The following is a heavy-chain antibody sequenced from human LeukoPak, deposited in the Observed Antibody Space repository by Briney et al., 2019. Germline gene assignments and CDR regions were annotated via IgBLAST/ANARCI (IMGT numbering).Heavy chain of an antibody. CDR2: INSDGSST. Sequence: GESLRLSCAASGFTFSSYWMHWVRQAPAKGLVWVSRINSDGSSTSYADSVKGRFTISRDNAKNTLYLQMNSLRAEDTAVYYCARDDRSGYGMDVWGQGTTVTVSS. V-gene: IGHV3-74*01. CDR3: ARDDRSGYGMDV. J-gene: IGHJ6*02. CDR1: GFTFSSYW. D-gene: IGHD6-19*01.